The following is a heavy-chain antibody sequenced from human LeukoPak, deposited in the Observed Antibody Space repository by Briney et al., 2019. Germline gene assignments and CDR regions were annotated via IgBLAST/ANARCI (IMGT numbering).Heavy chain of an antibody. J-gene: IGHJ4*02. V-gene: IGHV4-4*07. CDR3: ARARSGSLHY. CDR1: GGSISSYY. D-gene: IGHD1-26*01. CDR2: IYSSGST. Sequence: SETLSLTCTVSGGSISSYYWSWIRQPAGKGLEWVGRIYSSGSTNDDPSLKSRVTMSVDTSKNQFSLKLTSVTAADTAVYYCARARSGSLHYWGQGTLVTVSS.